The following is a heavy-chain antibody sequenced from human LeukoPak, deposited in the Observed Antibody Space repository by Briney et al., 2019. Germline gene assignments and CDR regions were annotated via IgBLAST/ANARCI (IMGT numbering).Heavy chain of an antibody. CDR1: GGSFSGYY. CDR2: INHSGST. J-gene: IGHJ5*02. CDR3: ARRIGGNRVFDP. V-gene: IGHV4-34*01. D-gene: IGHD4-23*01. Sequence: SETLSLTCAVYGGSFSGYYWSWIRQPPGKGLEWIGEINHSGSTNYNPSLKSRVTISVDTSKNQFSLKLSSVTAADTAVYYCARRIGGNRVFDPWGQGTLVTVSS.